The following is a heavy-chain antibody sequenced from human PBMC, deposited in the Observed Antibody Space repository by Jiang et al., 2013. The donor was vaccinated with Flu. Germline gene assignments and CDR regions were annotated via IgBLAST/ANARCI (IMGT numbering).Heavy chain of an antibody. Sequence: GVVQPGRSLRLSCAASGFTFNTYGLHWVRQAPGKGLEWVAVISYDGSSKYYADSVKGRFTISRDDSKNTLYLQMISLRPEDTAVYYCAREAGYSSGWHPGAYWGRGTLVTVSS. CDR1: GFTFNTYG. J-gene: IGHJ4*02. D-gene: IGHD6-19*01. CDR3: AREAGYSSGWHPGAY. CDR2: ISYDGSSK. V-gene: IGHV3-30-3*01.